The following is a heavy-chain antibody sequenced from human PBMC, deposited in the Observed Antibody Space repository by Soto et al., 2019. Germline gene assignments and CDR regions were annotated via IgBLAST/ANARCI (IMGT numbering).Heavy chain of an antibody. Sequence: SETLSLTCTVSNGSISSFYWTWVRQPAGKGLEWIGRISSSGNTIYNPSLKSRVTMSVDTSKNQFSLKLNSVTAADTAIYYCARGGALQLWPFHYWGQGTLVTVSS. V-gene: IGHV4-4*07. CDR3: ARGGALQLWPFHY. D-gene: IGHD1-1*01. J-gene: IGHJ4*02. CDR1: NGSISSFY. CDR2: ISSSGNT.